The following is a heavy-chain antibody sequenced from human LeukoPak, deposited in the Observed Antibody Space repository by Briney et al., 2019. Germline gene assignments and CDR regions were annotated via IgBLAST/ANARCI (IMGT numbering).Heavy chain of an antibody. CDR3: ARGPRTRDYVWGSYRPNNWFDP. CDR2: INHSVSS. D-gene: IGHD3-16*02. V-gene: IGHV4-34*01. Sequence: SETLSLTCALYGGSFSGYYWSWIRQPPGKGLEWIGEINHSVSSNYNPTLKSRGTISVDTSKNQFSLKLSSVSAADTAVYYCARGPRTRDYVWGSYRPNNWFDPWGQGTLVTVSS. J-gene: IGHJ5*02. CDR1: GGSFSGYY.